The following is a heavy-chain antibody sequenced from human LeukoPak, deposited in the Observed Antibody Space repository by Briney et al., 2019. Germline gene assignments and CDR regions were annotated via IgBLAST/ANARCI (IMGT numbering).Heavy chain of an antibody. D-gene: IGHD1-14*01. CDR1: GFTFSSYG. CDR3: ARQGPWPEVGGFDY. V-gene: IGHV3-30*03. J-gene: IGHJ4*02. CDR2: ISYDGSNK. Sequence: GRSLRLSCAASGFTFSSYGMHWVRQAPGKGLEWVAVISYDGSNKYYADSVKGRFTISRDNSKNTLYLQMNSLRAEDTAVYYCARQGPWPEVGGFDYWGQGTLVTVSS.